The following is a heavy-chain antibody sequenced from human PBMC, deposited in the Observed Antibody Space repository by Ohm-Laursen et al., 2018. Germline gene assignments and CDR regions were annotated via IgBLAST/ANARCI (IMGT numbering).Heavy chain of an antibody. CDR1: GGTFSRYA. Sequence: ASVKVSCKASGGTFSRYAISWVRQAPGQGLGWMGGIIPIFGTANYAQKFQGRVTITADESTSTAYMALSSLRSEDTAVYYCARERVTGTTKRDAFDIWGQGTMVTVSS. CDR2: IIPIFGTA. V-gene: IGHV1-69*13. D-gene: IGHD1-1*01. CDR3: ARERVTGTTKRDAFDI. J-gene: IGHJ3*02.